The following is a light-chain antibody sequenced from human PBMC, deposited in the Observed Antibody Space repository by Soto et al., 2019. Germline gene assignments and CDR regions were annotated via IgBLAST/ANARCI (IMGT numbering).Light chain of an antibody. CDR2: AAS. Sequence: DIQMTQSPSSLFASVGDSVTITCRASQTITTYLNWYRQKPGKAPKLLIYAASSLQSGVPSRFSGSGSETEFTLTISSLQPEDFATYFCQQIYSTPWTFGQGTKVEIK. CDR3: QQIYSTPWT. J-gene: IGKJ1*01. CDR1: QTITTY. V-gene: IGKV1-39*01.